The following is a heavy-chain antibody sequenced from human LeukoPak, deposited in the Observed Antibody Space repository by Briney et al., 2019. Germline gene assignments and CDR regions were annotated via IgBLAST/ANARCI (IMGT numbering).Heavy chain of an antibody. J-gene: IGHJ1*01. CDR1: AFSFSDYS. D-gene: IGHD1-1*01. V-gene: IGHV3-21*01. CDR3: VKDLMGRLLMGGTTAYLHH. CDR2: ISSRSRHV. Sequence: RPGGSLRLSCAASAFSFSDYSMNWVRQAPGKGLEWVSSISSRSRHVYYAASVQGRFTISRDDAKNSLYLQMNSLRVEDMAVYYCVKDLMGRLLMGGTTAYLHHWGQGTLVTVSS.